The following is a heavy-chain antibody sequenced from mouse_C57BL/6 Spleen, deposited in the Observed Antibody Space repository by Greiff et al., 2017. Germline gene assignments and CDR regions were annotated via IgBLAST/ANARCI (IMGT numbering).Heavy chain of an antibody. Sequence: EVQLVESGGGLVQPGGSMKLSCVASGFTFSNYWMNWVRQSPEKGLEWVAQIRLKSDNYATHYAESVKGRFTISRDDSKSSVYLQMNNLRAEDTGIYYCTAYLLYYSKGGFAYWGQGTLVTVSA. CDR3: TAYLLYYSKGGFAY. D-gene: IGHD2-5*01. J-gene: IGHJ3*01. CDR2: IRLKSDNYAT. V-gene: IGHV6-3*01. CDR1: GFTFSNYW.